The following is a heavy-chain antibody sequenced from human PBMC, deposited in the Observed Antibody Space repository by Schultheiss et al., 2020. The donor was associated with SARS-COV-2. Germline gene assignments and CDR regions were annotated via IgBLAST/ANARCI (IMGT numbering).Heavy chain of an antibody. Sequence: SQTLSLTCTVSGGPVSSGSYYWSWIRQPPGKGLEWIGYIYYSGSTNYNPSLKSRVTISVDTSKNQFSLKLSSVTAADTAVYYCARRYSSSSMGWFDPWGQGTLVTVSS. D-gene: IGHD6-6*01. CDR1: GGPVSSGSYY. V-gene: IGHV4-61*01. CDR3: ARRYSSSSMGWFDP. J-gene: IGHJ5*02. CDR2: IYYSGST.